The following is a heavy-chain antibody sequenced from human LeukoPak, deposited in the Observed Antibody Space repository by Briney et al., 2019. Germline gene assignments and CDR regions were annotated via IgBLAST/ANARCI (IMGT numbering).Heavy chain of an antibody. CDR2: FNWNGDTT. CDR1: GFTFDDYG. V-gene: IGHV3-20*04. Sequence: GGSLRLSCAASGFTFDDYGMSWVRQAPGKGLEWVSGFNWNGDTTGYADSVKGRFTISRDNATNSLYLQMNSLRAEDTALYYCARDFGYYDSSGYSFWGQGTLVTVSS. D-gene: IGHD3-22*01. CDR3: ARDFGYYDSSGYSF. J-gene: IGHJ4*02.